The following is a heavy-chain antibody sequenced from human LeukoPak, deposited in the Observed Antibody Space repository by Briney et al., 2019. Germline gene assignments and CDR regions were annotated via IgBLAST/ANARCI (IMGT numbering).Heavy chain of an antibody. V-gene: IGHV2-5*02. CDR2: IFWDDDD. J-gene: IGHJ4*02. Sequence: SGPTLLKPTQTLTLTCSFSGFSFSTSEVAVGWIRQPPGKALEWLALIFWDDDDRYSPSLKNRLTITKDTSKNQVVLTMTSMDPLDTATYYCAHRRSYGDYDYWGQGTLVTVSS. CDR3: AHRRSYGDYDY. CDR1: GFSFSTSEVA. D-gene: IGHD4-17*01.